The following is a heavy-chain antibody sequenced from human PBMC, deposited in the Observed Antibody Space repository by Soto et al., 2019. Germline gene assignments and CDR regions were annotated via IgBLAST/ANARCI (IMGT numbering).Heavy chain of an antibody. J-gene: IGHJ4*02. D-gene: IGHD5-18*01. CDR2: ISYTVDA. CDR1: AGSISRYY. CDR3: VGSLMSRAMESFDY. Sequence: HVQLQESGPGLVKPSEPLSLTCSVSAGSISRYYWGWVRQSPGEGLEWITHISYTVDASYNPSLKSRVTISLDTSKNQIALSLMSVTAADTAVYYCVGSLMSRAMESFDYWGQGTLVTVTS. V-gene: IGHV4-59*01.